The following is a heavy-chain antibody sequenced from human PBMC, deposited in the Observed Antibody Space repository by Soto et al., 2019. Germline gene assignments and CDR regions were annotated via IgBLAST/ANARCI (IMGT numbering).Heavy chain of an antibody. CDR1: GYTFTGYY. V-gene: IGHV1-69*13. CDR2: IIPKSATS. CDR3: AREGLVLVPTTVNSDYYYYAMDV. Sequence: SVKVSCKASGYTFTGYYMHWVRQAPGQGLEWMGWIIPKSATSNYAQKFQGRVTITADESTSTVYMELRTLRPEDTAVYYCAREGLVLVPTTVNSDYYYYAMDVWGQGTTVTVSS. J-gene: IGHJ6*02. D-gene: IGHD4-17*01.